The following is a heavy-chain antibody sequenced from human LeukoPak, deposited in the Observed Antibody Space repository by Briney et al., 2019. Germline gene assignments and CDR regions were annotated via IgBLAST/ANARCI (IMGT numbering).Heavy chain of an antibody. D-gene: IGHD2-21*02. Sequence: GGSQTLSCAASGSTFSSYTMSWVRQAPGKGLEWVSTISNSGRNTFYTDSVKGRFTISRDNSKNTLYLQMNSLRAGDTAVYSCARARGYCAADCSRYAFDYWGQGTLVTVSS. CDR3: ARARGYCAADCSRYAFDY. CDR2: ISNSGRNT. CDR1: GSTFSSYT. J-gene: IGHJ4*02. V-gene: IGHV3-23*01.